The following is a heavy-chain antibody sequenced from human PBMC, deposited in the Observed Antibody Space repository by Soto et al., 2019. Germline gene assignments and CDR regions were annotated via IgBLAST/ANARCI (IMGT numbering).Heavy chain of an antibody. CDR3: AKDQRRDFWSAIDY. V-gene: IGHV3-9*01. J-gene: IGHJ4*02. CDR2: ISWNSGSI. D-gene: IGHD3-3*01. CDR1: GFTFDDYA. Sequence: PGGSLRLSCAASGFTFDDYAMHWVRQAPGKGLEWASGISWNSGSIGYADSVKGRFTISRDNAKNSLYLQMNSLRAEDTALYYCAKDQRRDFWSAIDYWGQGTLVTVSS.